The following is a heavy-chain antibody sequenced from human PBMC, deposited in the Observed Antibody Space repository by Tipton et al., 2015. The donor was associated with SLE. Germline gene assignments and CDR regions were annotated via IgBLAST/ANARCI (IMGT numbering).Heavy chain of an antibody. CDR1: GGSISSHY. J-gene: IGHJ4*02. D-gene: IGHD3-22*01. V-gene: IGHV4-59*08. CDR3: ARLDHYDSVYFDY. CDR2: IYYSGST. Sequence: TLSLTCTVSGGSISSHYWSWIRQPPGKGLEWIGYIYYSGSTYYNPSLKSRVTISVDTSKNQFSLKLSSVTAADTAVYYCARLDHYDSVYFDYWGQGTLVTVSS.